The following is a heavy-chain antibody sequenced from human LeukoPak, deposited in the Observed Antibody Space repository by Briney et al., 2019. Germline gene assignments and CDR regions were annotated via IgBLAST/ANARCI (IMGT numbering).Heavy chain of an antibody. CDR3: ARALWGDAFDI. J-gene: IGHJ3*02. V-gene: IGHV4-59*11. Sequence: SETLSLTCTVSGGSISSHYWSWIRQPPGKGLEWIGYIYYSGSTNYNPSLKSRVTISVDTSKNQFSLKLSSVTAADTAVYYCARALWGDAFDIWGQGTMVTVSS. CDR1: GGSISSHY. D-gene: IGHD3-10*01. CDR2: IYYSGST.